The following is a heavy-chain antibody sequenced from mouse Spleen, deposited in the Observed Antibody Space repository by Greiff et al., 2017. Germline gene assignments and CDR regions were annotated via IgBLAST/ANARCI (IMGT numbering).Heavy chain of an antibody. V-gene: IGHV2-4-1*01. CDR3: AEALYGSPWFAY. CDR2: IWSDGST. Sequence: QVQLQQSGPGLVAPSQSLSITCTVSGFSLTNYAVHWVRQSPGKGLEWLGVIWSDGSTDYNAAFISRLSISKDNSKSQVFFKMNSLQADDTAIYYCAEALYGSPWFAYWGQGTLVTVSA. D-gene: IGHD1-1*01. CDR1: GFSLTNYA. J-gene: IGHJ3*01.